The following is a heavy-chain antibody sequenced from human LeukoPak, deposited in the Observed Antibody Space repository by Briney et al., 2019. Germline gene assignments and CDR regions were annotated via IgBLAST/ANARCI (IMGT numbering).Heavy chain of an antibody. D-gene: IGHD1-26*01. CDR2: IYYSGST. Sequence: PSETLSLTYAVYGGSFSGYYWSWIRQPPGKGLEWIGYIYYSGSTNYNPSLKSRVTISVDTSKNQFSLKLSSVTAADTAVYYCARGARELLTWGQGTLVTVSS. CDR1: GGSFSGYY. V-gene: IGHV4-59*01. CDR3: ARGARELLT. J-gene: IGHJ5*02.